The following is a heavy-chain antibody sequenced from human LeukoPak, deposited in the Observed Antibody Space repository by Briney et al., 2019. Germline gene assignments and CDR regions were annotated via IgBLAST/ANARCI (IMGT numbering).Heavy chain of an antibody. CDR2: LYIGRET. J-gene: IGHJ4*02. D-gene: IGHD3-3*01. V-gene: IGHV4-4*07. CDR3: ARESRVLIGDGYYLDS. CDR1: DVSISNYY. Sequence: PSETLSLTCTVSDVSISNYYWTWLRQPAGKGLEWIGRLYIGRETDYNPSLKSRVTMSVDTSNSQFSLRLTSVTAADTATYYCARESRVLIGDGYYLDSWGPGTLITVSS.